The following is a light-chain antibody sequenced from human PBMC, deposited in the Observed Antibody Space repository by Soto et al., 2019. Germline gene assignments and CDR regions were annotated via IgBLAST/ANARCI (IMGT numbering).Light chain of an antibody. Sequence: DMEMTQSPSSLSASVGDRVTITCRASQSISNYLNWYQHKPGKVPKLLIYAASSLQSGVPTRFSGYGSGTHFTHTINSLQPEDYATYYCQQSYGTPLTFGGGTKIEIK. CDR2: AAS. CDR3: QQSYGTPLT. V-gene: IGKV1-39*01. J-gene: IGKJ4*01. CDR1: QSISNY.